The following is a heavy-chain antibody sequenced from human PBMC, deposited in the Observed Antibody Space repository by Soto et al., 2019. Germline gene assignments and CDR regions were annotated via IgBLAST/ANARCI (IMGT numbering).Heavy chain of an antibody. CDR3: AKGAGYDFWSGYDYYGMDV. J-gene: IGHJ6*02. V-gene: IGHV3-30*18. D-gene: IGHD3-3*01. CDR2: ISYDGSNK. CDR1: GFTFSSYG. Sequence: QVQLVESGGGVVQPGRSLRLSCAASGFTFSSYGMHWVRQAPGKGLEWVAVISYDGSNKYYADSVKGRFTISRDNSKNTLYLQMNSLRAEDTAVYYCAKGAGYDFWSGYDYYGMDVWGQGTTVTVSS.